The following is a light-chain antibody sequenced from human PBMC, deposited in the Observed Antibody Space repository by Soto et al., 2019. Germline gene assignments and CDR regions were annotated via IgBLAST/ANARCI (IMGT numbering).Light chain of an antibody. CDR2: EVN. J-gene: IGLJ2*01. CDR1: SSDVGGYNY. V-gene: IGLV2-14*01. CDR3: SSYTSSSTLVV. Sequence: QSALTQPASVSGSPGQSITISCTGTSSDVGGYNYVSWYQQHPGKAPKLMIFEVNNRPSGVSNRFSGSKSGNTASLTISGLQAADEADYYCSSYTSSSTLVVFGGGTKVTVL.